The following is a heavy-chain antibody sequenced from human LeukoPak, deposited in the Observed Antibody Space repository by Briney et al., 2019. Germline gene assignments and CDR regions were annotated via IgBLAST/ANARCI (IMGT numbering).Heavy chain of an antibody. V-gene: IGHV3-11*06. CDR3: ARDSAGTCSGAGCDPDDFDY. J-gene: IGHJ4*02. D-gene: IGHD2-15*01. CDR1: GFTFSDYY. CDR2: ISGRSTDT. Sequence: GGSLRLSCAASGFTFSDYYMTWVRRAPGEGLEWISHISGRSTDTNYADSVKGRFTISRDNAKNSLYPQMNSLRVEGAAVYYCARDSAGTCSGAGCDPDDFDYWGQGTLVTVSP.